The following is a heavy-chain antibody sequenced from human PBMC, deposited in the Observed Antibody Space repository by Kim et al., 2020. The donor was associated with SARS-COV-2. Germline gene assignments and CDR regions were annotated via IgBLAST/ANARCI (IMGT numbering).Heavy chain of an antibody. CDR3: TRVGGCSSTSCYAFWGNYYYYGMDV. CDR1: GGSISSSSYY. V-gene: IGHV4-39*07. Sequence: SETLSLTCTVSGGSISSSSYYWGWIRQPPGKGLEWIGSIYYSGSTYYNPSLKSRVTISVDTSKNQFSLKLSSVTAADTAVYYCTRVGGCSSTSCYAFWGNYYYYGMDVWGQGTTVTVSS. D-gene: IGHD2-2*01. CDR2: IYYSGST. J-gene: IGHJ6*02.